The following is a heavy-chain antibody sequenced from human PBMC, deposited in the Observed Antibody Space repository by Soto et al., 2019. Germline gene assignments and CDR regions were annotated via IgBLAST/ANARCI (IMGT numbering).Heavy chain of an antibody. CDR3: AXXTGGSYDY. Sequence: PGGSLRLSCVASGFSFSDYYMDWVRQVPGKGLEWVGRTRNKANSYSAEYAPPVKGRFTISRHDLEDSMYLQMNNLKTEDTAVYXXAXXTGGSYDYWGQGAXVTVSS. CDR2: TRNKANSYSA. CDR1: GFSFSDYY. D-gene: IGHD1-26*01. V-gene: IGHV3-72*01. J-gene: IGHJ4*02.